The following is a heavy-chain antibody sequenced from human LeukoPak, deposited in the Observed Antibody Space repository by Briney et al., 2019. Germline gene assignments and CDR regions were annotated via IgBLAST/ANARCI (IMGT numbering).Heavy chain of an antibody. CDR3: ARVPSGSGSYLWWFDP. D-gene: IGHD3-10*01. CDR1: AFTFSYHA. Sequence: GGCLRLSCAPSAFTFSYHAMTWIRHAPGKGLEWVSSIDSSGTFTKYADSVQGRFTISRDNARTSLYLQMNSLRAEDTALYYCARVPSGSGSYLWWFDPWGQGTLVTVSS. V-gene: IGHV3-21*01. J-gene: IGHJ5*02. CDR2: IDSSGTFT.